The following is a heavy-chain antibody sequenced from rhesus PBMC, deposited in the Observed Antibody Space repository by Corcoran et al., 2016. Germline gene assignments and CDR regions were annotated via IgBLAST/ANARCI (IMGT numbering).Heavy chain of an antibody. D-gene: IGHD3-3*01. J-gene: IGHJ4*01. Sequence: QVQLQQSGEGLVKPSETLSLTCAVYGVSVSGYWWDWVRQPPGKGLGGSWLNLSGGSTNYNPCRESRVTTSKETSTDQFSLKLSSVPAAGTGVYYCAGHGLDYYLYCWGQGVLVTASS. V-gene: IGHV4-65*02. CDR2: NLSGGST. CDR3: AGHGLDYYLYC. CDR1: GVSVSGYW.